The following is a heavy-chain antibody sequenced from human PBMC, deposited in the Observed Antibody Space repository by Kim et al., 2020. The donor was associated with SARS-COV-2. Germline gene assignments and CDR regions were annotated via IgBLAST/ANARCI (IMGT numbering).Heavy chain of an antibody. CDR1: GYTFSDYY. J-gene: IGHJ3*01. CDR2: MNPKSGDT. V-gene: IGHV1-2*02. D-gene: IGHD1-1*01. Sequence: ASVKVSCKSSGYTFSDYYFHWVPQAPGQGPEWMGWMNPKSGDTEYAQKFQGRVTVTRDTSINTAYMELGGLRSDDTADYLCAKDMDRTTGTTRVAFDVWG. CDR3: AKDMDRTTGTTRVAFDV.